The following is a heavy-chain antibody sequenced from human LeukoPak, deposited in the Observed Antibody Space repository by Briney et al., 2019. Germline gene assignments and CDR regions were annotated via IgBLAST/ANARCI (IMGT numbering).Heavy chain of an antibody. CDR1: GFTFSSYA. CDR2: ISNGGGST. D-gene: IGHD3-3*01. V-gene: IGHV3-23*01. CDR3: AKGPAGVVIDSYYYMDV. J-gene: IGHJ6*03. Sequence: GGSLRLSCAASGFTFSSYAMSWVRQAPGKGLEWVSGISNGGGSTYYADSVKGRFTISRDNSKNTLYLQMNSLRGEDTAVYYCAKGPAGVVIDSYYYMDVWGKGTTVTVSS.